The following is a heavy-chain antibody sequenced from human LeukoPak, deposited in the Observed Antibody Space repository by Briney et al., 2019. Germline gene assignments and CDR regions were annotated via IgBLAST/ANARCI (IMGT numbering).Heavy chain of an antibody. Sequence: GASVKVSCKVSGYTLTELSMHWVRQAPGKGLEWMGGFDPEDGETIYAQKFQGRVTMTEDTSTDTAYMELSSLRSEDTAVYYCATSGSDSKLFDYWGQGTLVTVSS. D-gene: IGHD1-26*01. CDR2: FDPEDGET. J-gene: IGHJ4*02. CDR3: ATSGSDSKLFDY. CDR1: GYTLTELS. V-gene: IGHV1-24*01.